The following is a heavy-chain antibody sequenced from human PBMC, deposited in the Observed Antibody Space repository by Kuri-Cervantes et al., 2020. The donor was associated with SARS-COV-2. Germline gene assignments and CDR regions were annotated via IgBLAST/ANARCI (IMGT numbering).Heavy chain of an antibody. J-gene: IGHJ6*02. CDR3: ARGYCSSTSCPPYYYYGMDV. CDR1: GFTFSSYG. D-gene: IGHD2-2*01. Sequence: GESLKISCAASGFTFSSYGMHWVRQAPGKGLEWVAVISYDGSNKYYADSVKGRFTISRDNAKNSLYLQMNSLRDEDTAVYYCARGYCSSTSCPPYYYYGMDVWGQGTTVTVSS. V-gene: IGHV3-30*03. CDR2: ISYDGSNK.